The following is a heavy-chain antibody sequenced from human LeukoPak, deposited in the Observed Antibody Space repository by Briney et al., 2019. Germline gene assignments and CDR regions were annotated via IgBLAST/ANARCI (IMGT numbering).Heavy chain of an antibody. Sequence: TGGSLRLSCAASGFTFSNYAMNWVRQAPGKGLEWVSVISGSGGSTYYADSVKGRFTISRDNSKNTLYLQMNSLTVEDTAVYYCAKGTTGMAPRGYFDDWGQGTLVTVSS. CDR1: GFTFSNYA. V-gene: IGHV3-23*01. J-gene: IGHJ4*02. CDR3: AKGTTGMAPRGYFDD. CDR2: ISGSGGST. D-gene: IGHD5-18*01.